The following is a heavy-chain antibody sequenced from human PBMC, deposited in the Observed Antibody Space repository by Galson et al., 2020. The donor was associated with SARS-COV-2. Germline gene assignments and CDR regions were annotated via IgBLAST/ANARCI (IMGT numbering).Heavy chain of an antibody. CDR2: IDWDDDK. J-gene: IGHJ3*02. D-gene: IGHD6-13*01. CDR1: GFSLDTLGMR. V-gene: IGHV2-70*04. Sequence: SGPTLVKPTQTLTLTCTFSGFSLDTLGMRVTWIRQPPGKALEWLARIDWDDDKFYSTSLKTRLTISKDTSRNQVVLTMTNLDPMDTATYYCARMGDLADGTSEAFDIWGQGTMVTVSS. CDR3: ARMGDLADGTSEAFDI.